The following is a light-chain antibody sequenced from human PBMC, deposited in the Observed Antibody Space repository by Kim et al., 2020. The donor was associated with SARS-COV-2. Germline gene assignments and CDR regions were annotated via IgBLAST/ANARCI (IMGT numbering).Light chain of an antibody. CDR2: EAT. CDR1: SSDVGSFNL. Sequence: GQSVTISCSGTSSDVGSFNLVSWYQQEPGKATKLMIYEATKRPSGVSNRFSGSKSGNTASLTISGLQAEDEADYYCCSYADTSTLVFGGGTQLTVL. CDR3: CSYADTSTLV. V-gene: IGLV2-23*01. J-gene: IGLJ2*01.